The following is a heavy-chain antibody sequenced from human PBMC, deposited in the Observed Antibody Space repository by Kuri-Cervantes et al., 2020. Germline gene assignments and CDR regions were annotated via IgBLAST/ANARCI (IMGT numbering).Heavy chain of an antibody. CDR2: INHRGST. CDR3: ARGTNKLVVVPADILPDYYYYYMDV. V-gene: IGHV4-34*01. CDR1: GGSISSYY. Sequence: SETLSLTCTVSGGSISSYYWSWIRQPPGKGLEWIGEINHRGSTNFNPSLKSRVTISVDTSKNQFSLRLSSVAAADTAVYYCARGTNKLVVVPADILPDYYYYYMDVWGKGTTVTVSS. J-gene: IGHJ6*03. D-gene: IGHD2-2*01.